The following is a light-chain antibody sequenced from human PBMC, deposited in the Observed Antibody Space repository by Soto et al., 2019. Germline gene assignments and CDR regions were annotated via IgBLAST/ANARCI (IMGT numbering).Light chain of an antibody. CDR1: SSDVGGYNY. Sequence: QSVLTQPASVSGSPGQSITISCTGTSSDVGGYNYVSWYQQHPDKAPKLIIYEVTNRPSGVSIRLSVPKSGNTASLTISGLQAEDEADYFGRSYTRTRADVFGAWPKVNVL. CDR2: EVT. V-gene: IGLV2-14*01. J-gene: IGLJ1*01. CDR3: RSYTRTRADV.